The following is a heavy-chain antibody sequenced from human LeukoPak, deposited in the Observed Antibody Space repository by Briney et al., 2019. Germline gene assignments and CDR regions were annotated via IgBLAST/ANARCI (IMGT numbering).Heavy chain of an antibody. J-gene: IGHJ6*03. CDR1: GGSISSYY. Sequence: SETLSLTCTVSGGSISSYYWSWIRQPPGKGQEWIGYIYYSGTTNYNPSLKSRVTISVDTSEKQFSLKLRSVTAEDTAMYYCARGISAYYYYMDVWGKGTTVTVSS. CDR2: IYYSGTT. CDR3: ARGISAYYYYMDV. V-gene: IGHV4-59*01.